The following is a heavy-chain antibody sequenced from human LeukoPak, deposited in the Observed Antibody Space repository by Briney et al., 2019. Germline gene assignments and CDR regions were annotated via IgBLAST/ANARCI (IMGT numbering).Heavy chain of an antibody. CDR1: GFTFSSYE. V-gene: IGHV3-48*03. CDR2: ISSSGSAI. D-gene: IGHD6-13*01. Sequence: GGSLRLSCAASGFTFSSYEMNWVRQAPGKGLEWVSYISSSGSAIYYADSVKGRFTISRDNAKNSLYLQMNSLRAEDTAVYYCARVAPSSFIVYYYMDVWGKGTTVIVSS. CDR3: ARVAPSSFIVYYYMDV. J-gene: IGHJ6*03.